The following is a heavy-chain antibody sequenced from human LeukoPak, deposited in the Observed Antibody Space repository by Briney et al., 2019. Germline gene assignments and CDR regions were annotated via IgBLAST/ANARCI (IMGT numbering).Heavy chain of an antibody. Sequence: RTLSLTCAISGFTVTRYGLTWVWVAQSPARGLVWLVSKFYRSKWYNDYAVSVKSRITVSPDTSKNQFSLHLNSVTPEDTAVYYCVRSYDWVFDYWGQGTRVTVSS. D-gene: IGHD1-1*01. CDR2: KFYRSKWYN. V-gene: IGHV6-1*01. CDR1: GFTVTRYGLT. J-gene: IGHJ4*02. CDR3: VRSYDWVFDY.